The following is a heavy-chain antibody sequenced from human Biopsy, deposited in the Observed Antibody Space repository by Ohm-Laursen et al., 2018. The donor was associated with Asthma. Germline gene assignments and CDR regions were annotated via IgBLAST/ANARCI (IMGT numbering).Heavy chain of an antibody. CDR3: ASPSSSREILYYYYNMDI. Sequence: ASVKVSCNASGGAFGNYAISWVRQAPGLGLEWMGGISPVFGSTNIAQKFQGRVTISADIFTKTAYLEVSSLRSDDTAVYYCASPSSSREILYYYYNMDIWGQGTTVTV. D-gene: IGHD6-13*01. CDR2: ISPVFGST. J-gene: IGHJ6*02. V-gene: IGHV1-69*06. CDR1: GGAFGNYA.